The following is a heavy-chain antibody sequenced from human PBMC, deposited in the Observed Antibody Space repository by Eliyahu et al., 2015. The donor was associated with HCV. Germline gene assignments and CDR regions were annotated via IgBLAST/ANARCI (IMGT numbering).Heavy chain of an antibody. V-gene: IGHV1-46*03. Sequence: QVQLVQSGAEVKKPGAXVKVSCKTSGYTFSSYYIHWVRQAPGQGLEWMGIINPSGGITSYAQKFQGRVTMTSDTSTTTVYVELSSLRSEDTAVYYCALAGVVVVRESYTANNYWGQGTLVTVSS. J-gene: IGHJ4*02. D-gene: IGHD2-21*01. CDR2: INPSGGIT. CDR3: ALAGVVVVRESYTANNY. CDR1: GYTFSSYY.